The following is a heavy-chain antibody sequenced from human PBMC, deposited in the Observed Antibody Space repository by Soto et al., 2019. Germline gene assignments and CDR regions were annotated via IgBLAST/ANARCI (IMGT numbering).Heavy chain of an antibody. V-gene: IGHV4-39*01. CDR1: GGSISSSSYY. CDR3: ARETRITIFGVVTHPDPFHY. D-gene: IGHD3-3*01. Sequence: QLQLQESGPGLVKPSETLSLTCTVSGGSISSSSYYWGWIRQPPGKGLEWIGSIYYIGSTYYNPSLKSRVTISVDTSKNQFSLKLSSVTAADTAVYYCARETRITIFGVVTHPDPFHYWGQGTLVTVSS. J-gene: IGHJ4*02. CDR2: IYYIGST.